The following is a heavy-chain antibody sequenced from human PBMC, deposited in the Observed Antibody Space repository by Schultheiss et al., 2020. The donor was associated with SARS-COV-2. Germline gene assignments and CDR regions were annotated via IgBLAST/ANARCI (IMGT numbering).Heavy chain of an antibody. CDR1: GYTFTSYD. CDR3: ARETYCSGTSCSFDY. CDR2: MNPDGGGT. D-gene: IGHD2-2*01. Sequence: ASVKVSCKASGYTFTSYDINWVRQATGQGLEWMGWMNPDGGGTSFAQKFQGRVTMTRDTSINTAYIDLSRLTSDDTAVYYCARETYCSGTSCSFDYWGQGTLVTVSS. J-gene: IGHJ4*02. V-gene: IGHV1-2*02.